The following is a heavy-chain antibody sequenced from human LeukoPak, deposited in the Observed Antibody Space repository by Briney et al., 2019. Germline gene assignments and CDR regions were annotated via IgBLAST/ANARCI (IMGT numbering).Heavy chain of an antibody. V-gene: IGHV3-53*01. CDR1: GFTVGNNY. J-gene: IGHJ3*02. Sequence: GGSLRLSWAASGFTVGNNYMSWVRQAPGKGLEWVSVIYSGGNTYYADSVKGRFAISRDYSRNTVYLQMNSLRAEDTAVYYCARESGFGELFPYAFDIWGQGTVVTVSS. D-gene: IGHD3-10*01. CDR2: IYSGGNT. CDR3: ARESGFGELFPYAFDI.